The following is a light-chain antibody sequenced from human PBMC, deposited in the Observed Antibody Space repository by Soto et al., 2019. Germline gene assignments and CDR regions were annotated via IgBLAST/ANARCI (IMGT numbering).Light chain of an antibody. J-gene: IGKJ4*01. Sequence: IGVPQSPAPGPASTGDRGTIACRASQGISSYLAWYPQTPGKAPKLLIYAASTLPSGVPSLFVCSGAGTCCTRAISCLQSEDLSTLFSQQDYGYPLTVGGGTQVDIK. V-gene: IGKV1-8*01. CDR2: AAS. CDR1: QGISSY. CDR3: QQDYGYPLT.